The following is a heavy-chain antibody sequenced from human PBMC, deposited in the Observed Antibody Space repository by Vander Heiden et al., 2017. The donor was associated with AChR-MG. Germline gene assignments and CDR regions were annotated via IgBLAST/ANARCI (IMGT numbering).Heavy chain of an antibody. CDR3: TSIVVVIGSTH. V-gene: IGHV3-15*01. D-gene: IGHD3-22*01. CDR1: GFTFSNAW. J-gene: IGHJ4*02. Sequence: EVQLVESGGGLVKPGGSLRLSCAASGFTFSNAWMSWVRQAPGKGLEWVGRIKSKTDGGTTDYAAPVKGRFTISRDDSKNTLYLQMNSLKTEDTAVYYCTSIVVVIGSTHWGQGTLVTVSS. CDR2: IKSKTDGGTT.